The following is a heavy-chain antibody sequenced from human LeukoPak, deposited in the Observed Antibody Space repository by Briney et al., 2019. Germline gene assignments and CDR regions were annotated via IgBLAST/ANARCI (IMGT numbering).Heavy chain of an antibody. Sequence: ASVTVSCKASGYTFTVYYMHWVRQAPGQGLEWMGRINPNSGGTNYAQKFQGRVTMTRDTSISTAYMELSRLRSDDTAVYYCARSAVPAYPDAFDIWGQGTMVTVSS. CDR2: INPNSGGT. D-gene: IGHD2-2*01. V-gene: IGHV1-2*06. CDR1: GYTFTVYY. J-gene: IGHJ3*02. CDR3: ARSAVPAYPDAFDI.